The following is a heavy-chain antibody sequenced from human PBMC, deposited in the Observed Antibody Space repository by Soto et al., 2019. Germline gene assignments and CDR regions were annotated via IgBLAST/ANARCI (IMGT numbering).Heavy chain of an antibody. CDR2: INVGNGNT. CDR3: AREGELCGGKCWTGYWLDP. J-gene: IGHJ5*02. D-gene: IGHD2-21*01. CDR1: GYTFTSYP. V-gene: IGHV1-3*01. Sequence: QVYLVQSGAEVKKPGAAVKVSCKASGYTFTSYPMHWVRQAPGQGLEWMGRINVGNGNTEDSQKFQGRVTITSDTSASTAYMELSRLRSDDTAVYYSAREGELCGGKCWTGYWLDPWGQGTLVTVSS.